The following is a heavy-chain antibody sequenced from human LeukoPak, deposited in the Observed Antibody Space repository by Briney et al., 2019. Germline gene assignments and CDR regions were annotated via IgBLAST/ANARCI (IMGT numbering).Heavy chain of an antibody. J-gene: IGHJ3*02. CDR2: IYYSGST. CDR3: ARDSLTIHAFDI. D-gene: IGHD3-3*01. Sequence: SETLSLTCTVSGGSISSYYWSWIRQTPGKGLEWIGYIYYSGSTNYNPSLKSRVTISVDTSKNQFSLKLSSVTAADTAVYYCARDSLTIHAFDIWGQGTMVTVSS. V-gene: IGHV4-59*01. CDR1: GGSISSYY.